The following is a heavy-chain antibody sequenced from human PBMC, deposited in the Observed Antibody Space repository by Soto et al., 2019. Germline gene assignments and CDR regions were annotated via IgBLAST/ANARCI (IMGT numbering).Heavy chain of an antibody. CDR3: ALRSMAVVPEY. CDR2: LYYGGSA. Sequence: QVQLQESGPGLVKPSETLSLTCAVSGDSISSYYCMWIRQPPGRGLESIGYLYYGGSANYNPSLQSRVTLSVDTSTNQCSLTLSSMTAADTAVYYCALRSMAVVPEYWGQGTLVTVSS. V-gene: IGHV4-59*01. CDR1: GDSISSYY. J-gene: IGHJ4*02. D-gene: IGHD3-22*01.